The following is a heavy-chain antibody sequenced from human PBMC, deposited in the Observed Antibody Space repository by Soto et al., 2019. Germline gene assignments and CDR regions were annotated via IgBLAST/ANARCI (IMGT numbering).Heavy chain of an antibody. V-gene: IGHV1-69*12. CDR3: ARDPLIRGATYFDY. J-gene: IGHJ4*02. CDR2: IIPIFGTA. CDR1: GGTFSSYA. Sequence: QVQLVQSGAEVKKPGSSVKVSCKASGGTFSSYAISWVRQAPGQGLEWMGGIIPIFGTANYAQKFQGRVTXXAXEXXSTAYMELSSLRSEDTAVYYCARDPLIRGATYFDYWGQGTLVTVSS. D-gene: IGHD1-26*01.